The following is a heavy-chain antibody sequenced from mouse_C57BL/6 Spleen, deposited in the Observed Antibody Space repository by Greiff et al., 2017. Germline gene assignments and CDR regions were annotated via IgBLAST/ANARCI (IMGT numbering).Heavy chain of an antibody. V-gene: IGHV3-6*01. CDR2: ISYDGSN. CDR1: GYSITSGYY. J-gene: IGHJ4*01. CDR3: ASLDYYGSSASYAMDD. D-gene: IGHD1-1*01. Sequence: DVQLQESGPGLVKPSQSLSLTCSVTGYSITSGYYWNWIRQFPGNKLEWMGYISYDGSNNYNPSLKNRISITRDTSKNQFFLKLNSVTTEDTATYYCASLDYYGSSASYAMDDWGQGTSVTVSA.